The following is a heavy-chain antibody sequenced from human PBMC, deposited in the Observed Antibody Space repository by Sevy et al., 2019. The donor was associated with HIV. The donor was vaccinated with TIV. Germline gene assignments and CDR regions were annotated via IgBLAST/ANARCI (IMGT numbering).Heavy chain of an antibody. Sequence: SETLSLTCAVHDGSFSGYYWNWIRQLPGKGLEWIGEINESGTTYYNPSLKSRVTISVDTSKKQFSLKLNSVTAADTAVYFSARSPPVVVVPGAPSWFDPWGQGTLVTVSS. D-gene: IGHD2-2*01. J-gene: IGHJ5*02. V-gene: IGHV4-34*01. CDR1: DGSFSGYY. CDR2: INESGTT. CDR3: ARSPPVVVVPGAPSWFDP.